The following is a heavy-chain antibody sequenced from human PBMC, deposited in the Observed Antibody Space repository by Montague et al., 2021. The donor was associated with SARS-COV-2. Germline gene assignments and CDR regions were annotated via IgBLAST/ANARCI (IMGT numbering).Heavy chain of an antibody. CDR2: ISYSGST. V-gene: IGHV4-59*08. CDR1: GGSISSYY. D-gene: IGHD3-22*01. CDR3: ASPTYYYDSSGSDAFDI. J-gene: IGHJ3*02. Sequence: SETLSLTCTVSGGSISSYYWSWIRQPPGRGLQWIGYISYSGSTNYNPSLKSRVTISVDTSKNQFSLKLSSVTAADTAVYHCASPTYYYDSSGSDAFDIWGQGTMVTVSS.